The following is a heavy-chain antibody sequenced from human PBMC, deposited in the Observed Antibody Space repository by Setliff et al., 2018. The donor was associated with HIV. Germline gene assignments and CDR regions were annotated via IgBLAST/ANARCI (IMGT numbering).Heavy chain of an antibody. CDR2: IIYNGGT. CDR1: GGSFSGYY. J-gene: IGHJ3*02. Sequence: PSETLSLTCAVYGGSFSGYYWSWIRQSPGKGLEWIGEIIYNGGTNYNPSLKCRVSISLDTSKNQFSLKLTSVTAADTAIYYCARDRWGFGELLLSRDAFDIWGQGTMVTVSS. D-gene: IGHD3-10*01. V-gene: IGHV4-34*12. CDR3: ARDRWGFGELLLSRDAFDI.